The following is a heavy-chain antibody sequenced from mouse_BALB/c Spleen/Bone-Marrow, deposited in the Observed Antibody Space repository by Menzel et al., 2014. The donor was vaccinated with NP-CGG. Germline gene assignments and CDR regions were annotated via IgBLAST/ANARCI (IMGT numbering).Heavy chain of an antibody. CDR1: GFTFGSYA. J-gene: IGHJ4*01. Sequence: EVKVVESGGGLVKPGGSLKLSCAASGFTFGSYAMSWVRQTPEKRLEWVASISSGGSTYYPDSVKGRFTISRDSARNILYLQMSSLRSEDTAMYYCARDGSSYYAMDYCGQGTSVTVSS. D-gene: IGHD1-1*01. CDR3: ARDGSSYYAMDY. CDR2: ISSGGST. V-gene: IGHV5-6-5*01.